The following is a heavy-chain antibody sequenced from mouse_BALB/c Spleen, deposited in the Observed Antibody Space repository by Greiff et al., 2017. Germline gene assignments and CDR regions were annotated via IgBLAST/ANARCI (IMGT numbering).Heavy chain of an antibody. V-gene: IGHV2-6-4*01. CDR3: ARNDY. J-gene: IGHJ2*01. Sequence: VKLVESGPGLVAPSQSLSITCTVSGFSLSRYSVHWVRQPPGKGLEWLGMIWSGGSTDYNSALKSRLSISKDNSKSQVFLKMNSLQTDDTAMYYCARNDYWGQGTTLTVSS. CDR2: IWSGGST. CDR1: GFSLSRYS.